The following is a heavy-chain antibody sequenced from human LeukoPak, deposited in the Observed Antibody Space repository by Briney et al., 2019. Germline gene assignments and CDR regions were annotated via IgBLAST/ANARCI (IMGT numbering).Heavy chain of an antibody. CDR2: INPSVGST. Sequence: GASVKVSCKASGYTFTSYYMHWVRQAPGQGLEWMGIINPSVGSTSYAQKFPGRVTMTRDMSTSTVYMELSSLRSEDTAGYYCARDRGDFWSGSTYYYYMDVWGKGTTVTASS. CDR1: GYTFTSYY. CDR3: ARDRGDFWSGSTYYYYMDV. D-gene: IGHD3-3*01. J-gene: IGHJ6*03. V-gene: IGHV1-46*01.